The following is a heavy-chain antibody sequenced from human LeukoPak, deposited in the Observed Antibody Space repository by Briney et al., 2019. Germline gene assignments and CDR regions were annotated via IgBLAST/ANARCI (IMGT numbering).Heavy chain of an antibody. J-gene: IGHJ4*02. CDR2: ISNYNGDT. CDR3: ARALYSDSSGYYPGLDH. V-gene: IGHV1-18*01. CDR1: GYTFNSYA. Sequence: ASVKVSRKASGYTFNSYAFSWVRQAPGHGLEWVGWISNYNGDTNYAQKFQGRVTMTTDTSTKTSSMELRNLGSDDTAVYYCARALYSDSSGYYPGLDHWGQGTLVTVSS. D-gene: IGHD3-22*01.